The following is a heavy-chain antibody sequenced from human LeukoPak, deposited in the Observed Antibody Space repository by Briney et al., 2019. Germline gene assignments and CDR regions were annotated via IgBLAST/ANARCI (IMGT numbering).Heavy chain of an antibody. CDR1: GFTFSSYA. Sequence: GGSLRLSCAASGFTFSSYAMHWVRQAPGKGLEWVSGISWNSGSIGYADSVKGRFTISRDNAKNSLYLQMNSLRAEDTALYYCAKSLYGVYYGDYWGIDYWGQGTLVTVSS. J-gene: IGHJ4*02. D-gene: IGHD4-17*01. V-gene: IGHV3-9*01. CDR3: AKSLYGVYYGDYWGIDY. CDR2: ISWNSGSI.